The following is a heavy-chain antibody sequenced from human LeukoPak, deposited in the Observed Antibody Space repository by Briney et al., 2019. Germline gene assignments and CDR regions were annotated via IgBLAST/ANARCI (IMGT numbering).Heavy chain of an antibody. Sequence: SETLSLTCTVSGGSISNYYWSWIRQPAGKGLEWIERIYTSGSTNYNPSLTSRVTMSVDTSKNQFSLKLSSVTAADTAVYYCARAPFGVVKLFDYWGQGTLVTVSS. J-gene: IGHJ4*02. V-gene: IGHV4-4*07. CDR2: IYTSGST. CDR1: GGSISNYY. D-gene: IGHD3-3*01. CDR3: ARAPFGVVKLFDY.